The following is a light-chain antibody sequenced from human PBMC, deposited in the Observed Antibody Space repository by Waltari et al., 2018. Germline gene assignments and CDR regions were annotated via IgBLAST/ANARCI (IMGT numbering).Light chain of an antibody. Sequence: DVVMTQSPLSLAVTLGQPASISCWSSQSLVQSDGNTFLNWFHQRPGQSPRRLIYKVSNRESGVPDRFSGSGSGTDFTLKINRVEAEDVGIYYCLQSSQWPYAFGQGTKLEIK. CDR1: QSLVQSDGNTF. V-gene: IGKV2-30*02. CDR2: KVS. J-gene: IGKJ2*01. CDR3: LQSSQWPYA.